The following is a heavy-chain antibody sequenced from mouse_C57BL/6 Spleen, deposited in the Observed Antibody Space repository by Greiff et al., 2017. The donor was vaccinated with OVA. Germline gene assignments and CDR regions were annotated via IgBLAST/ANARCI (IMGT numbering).Heavy chain of an antibody. CDR3: ARSSYGSSPRYFDV. D-gene: IGHD1-1*01. Sequence: VQLQQSGPELVKPGASVKISCKASGYAFSSSWMNWVKQRPGKGLEWIGRIYPGDGDTNYNGKFKGKATLTADKSSSTAYMQLSSLTSEDSAVYFCARSSYGSSPRYFDVWGTGTTVTVAS. CDR2: IYPGDGDT. V-gene: IGHV1-82*01. J-gene: IGHJ1*03. CDR1: GYAFSSSW.